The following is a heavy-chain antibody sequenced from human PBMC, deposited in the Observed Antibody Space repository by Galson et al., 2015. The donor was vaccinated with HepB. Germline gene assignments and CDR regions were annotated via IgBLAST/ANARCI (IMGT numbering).Heavy chain of an antibody. CDR1: GYTLTELS. D-gene: IGHD4-17*01. J-gene: IGHJ4*02. CDR3: ATENLNYGDYAG. CDR2: FDPEDGET. Sequence: SVKVSCKVSGYTLTELSMHWVRQAPGKGLEWMGGFDPEDGETIYAQKSQGRVTMTEDTSTDTAYMELSSLRSEDTAVYYCATENLNYGDYAGWGQGTLVTVSS. V-gene: IGHV1-24*01.